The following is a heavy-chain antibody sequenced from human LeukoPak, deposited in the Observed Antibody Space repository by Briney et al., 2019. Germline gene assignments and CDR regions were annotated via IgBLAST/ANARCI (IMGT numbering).Heavy chain of an antibody. CDR1: GFTISNYA. D-gene: IGHD5-18*01. CDR3: ARDRDSYGRFDY. V-gene: IGHV3-53*01. J-gene: IGHJ4*02. CDR2: IYSGGST. Sequence: GGSLRLSCAASGFTISNYAMSWVRQAPGKGLEWVSVIYSGGSTYYADSVKGRFTISRDNSKNTLYLQMNSLRAEDTAVYYCARDRDSYGRFDYWGQGTLVTVSS.